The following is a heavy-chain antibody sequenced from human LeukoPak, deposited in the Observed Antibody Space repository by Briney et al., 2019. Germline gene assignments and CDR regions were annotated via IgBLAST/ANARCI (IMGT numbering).Heavy chain of an antibody. CDR1: GFIFSSYA. CDR3: ARAPYSSGWFDY. CDR2: ISYDGSNK. Sequence: QSGGSLRLSCAASGFIFSSYAMHWVRQAPGKGLEWVAVISYDGSNKYYTDSVKARFTISRENSKNTLYLQMNRLRAEDTAVYYCARAPYSSGWFDYWGQGTLVTVSS. D-gene: IGHD6-19*01. V-gene: IGHV3-30*04. J-gene: IGHJ4*02.